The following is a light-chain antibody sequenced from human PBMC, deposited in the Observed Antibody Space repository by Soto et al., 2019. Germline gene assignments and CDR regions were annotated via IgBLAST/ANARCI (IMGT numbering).Light chain of an antibody. CDR2: KAS. CDR1: QTISSW. V-gene: IGKV1-5*03. Sequence: DIQMTQSPSTLSGSVGDRVTITCGASQTISSWLAWYKQKPGKAAKLLIYKASTLKSGVPSRFSGSGSGTELTITISSLQPDDFETYYCQHYNSYSEAFGQGTKVDIK. J-gene: IGKJ1*01. CDR3: QHYNSYSEA.